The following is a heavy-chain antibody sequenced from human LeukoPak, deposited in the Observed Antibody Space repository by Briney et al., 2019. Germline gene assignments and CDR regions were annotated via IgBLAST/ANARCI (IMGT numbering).Heavy chain of an antibody. J-gene: IGHJ4*02. CDR3: AKIGYCSGGSCYPRAPFDY. CDR2: RGYDGSHK. V-gene: IGHV3-30*02. D-gene: IGHD2-15*01. CDR1: GFTFSNYG. Sequence: PGGSLRLSCEASGFTFSNYGMHWVRQAPGKGLEWVAFRGYDGSHKYYAASVKGRFTISRDNSKNTLYLQMNSLRLEDSAVYYCAKIGYCSGGSCYPRAPFDYWGQGTLVTVSS.